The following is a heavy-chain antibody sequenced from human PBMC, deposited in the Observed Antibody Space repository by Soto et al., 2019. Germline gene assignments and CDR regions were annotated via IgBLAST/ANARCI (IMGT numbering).Heavy chain of an antibody. V-gene: IGHV4-31*03. CDR1: GGSINSSDYY. CDR3: ARVPRVRRSFYYYGMDV. J-gene: IGHJ6*02. CDR2: ISNSGST. D-gene: IGHD6-6*01. Sequence: QVQLQESGPGLVKPSQTLSLTRTVSGGSINSSDYYWTWVRQHPGQGLEWFGYISNSGSTFYNPSLKSRVNMSVDTSKNHFSLRLTSVTAADTAVYFCARVPRVRRSFYYYGMDVWGQGTTVTVSS.